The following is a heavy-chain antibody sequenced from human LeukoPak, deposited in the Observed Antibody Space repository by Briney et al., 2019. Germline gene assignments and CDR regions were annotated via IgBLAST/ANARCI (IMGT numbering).Heavy chain of an antibody. CDR3: ARERDSSSWYAFDI. CDR1: GFTFSDHY. Sequence: GGSLRLSCAASGFTFSDHYMDWVRQAPGKGLEWVSHISSSSSTIYYGDSVKGRFTISRDNAKNSLYLQMNSLRDEDTAVYYCARERDSSSWYAFDIWGQGTVVTVSS. J-gene: IGHJ3*02. V-gene: IGHV3-48*02. CDR2: ISSSSSTI. D-gene: IGHD6-13*01.